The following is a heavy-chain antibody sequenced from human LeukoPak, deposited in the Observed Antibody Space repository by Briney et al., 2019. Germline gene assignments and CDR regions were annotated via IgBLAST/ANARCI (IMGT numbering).Heavy chain of an antibody. D-gene: IGHD6-13*01. CDR2: SIPIFGTA. V-gene: IGHV1-69*05. J-gene: IGHJ5*02. Sequence: GASVKVSCKASGGTSSSYAISWVRQAPGQGLEWMGGSIPIFGTANYAQTFQGRVRITTDESTSTAYMELSSLRSEDTAVYYCARVIAAAGTVFGWFDPWGQGTLVTVSS. CDR1: GGTSSSYA. CDR3: ARVIAAAGTVFGWFDP.